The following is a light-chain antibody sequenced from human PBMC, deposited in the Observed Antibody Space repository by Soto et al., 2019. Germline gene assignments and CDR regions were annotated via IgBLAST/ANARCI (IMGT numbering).Light chain of an antibody. V-gene: IGKV3-11*01. CDR3: QQRSNWPPTWT. Sequence: IVLTQSPATLSLSPGERAALSCGASQSVSSYLAWYQHKPGQAPRLLIYDASKRATGIPARFSGSGSGTDFTLTISSLEAEDFAVYYCQQRSNWPPTWTFGQGTRVEIK. CDR1: QSVSSY. CDR2: DAS. J-gene: IGKJ1*01.